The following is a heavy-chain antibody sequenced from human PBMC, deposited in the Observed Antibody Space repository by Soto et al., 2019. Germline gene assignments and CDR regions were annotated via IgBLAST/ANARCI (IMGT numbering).Heavy chain of an antibody. J-gene: IGHJ4*02. V-gene: IGHV4-59*08. CDR2: IYYSGST. D-gene: IGHD2-15*01. CDR1: GGSISSYY. Sequence: SETLSLTCTVSGGSISSYYWSWIRQPPGKGLEWIGYIYYSGSTNYNPSLKSRVTISVDTSKNQFSLKLSSVTAADTAVYYCARSSRGLGDFYDYWGQGTLVTVSS. CDR3: ARSSRGLGDFYDY.